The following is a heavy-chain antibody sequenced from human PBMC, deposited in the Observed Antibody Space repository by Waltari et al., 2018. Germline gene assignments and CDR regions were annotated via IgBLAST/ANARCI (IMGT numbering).Heavy chain of an antibody. Sequence: EVQLVESGGGLVKPGGSLRLSCAASGFSFSSYGMNWVRQAPGKGREWVSSITAGSSYIDSADPVKGRFTISRDNAENSLYLQMTGLRAEDTAIYYCARTSSPTMFGVVLDYWGQGALVTVSS. D-gene: IGHD3-3*01. CDR2: ITAGSSYI. CDR3: ARTSSPTMFGVVLDY. CDR1: GFSFSSYG. V-gene: IGHV3-21*01. J-gene: IGHJ4*02.